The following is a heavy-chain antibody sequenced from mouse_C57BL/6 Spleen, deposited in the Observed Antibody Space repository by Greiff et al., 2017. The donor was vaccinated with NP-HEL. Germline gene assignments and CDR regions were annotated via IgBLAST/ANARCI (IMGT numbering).Heavy chain of an antibody. J-gene: IGHJ4*01. CDR1: GYTFTSYW. CDR2: IDPSDSYT. V-gene: IGHV1-69*01. D-gene: IGHD1-1*01. CDR3: GRGGGSPRAMDY. Sequence: QVQLQQPGAELVMPGASVKLSCKASGYTFTSYWMHWVKQRPGQGLEWIGEIDPSDSYTNYNQKFKGKSTLTVDKSSSTAYMQLSSLTSEDSVVYYCGRGGGSPRAMDYWGQGTSVTVSS.